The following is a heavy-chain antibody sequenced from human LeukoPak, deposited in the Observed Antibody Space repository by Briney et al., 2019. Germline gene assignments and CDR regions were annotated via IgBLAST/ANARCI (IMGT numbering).Heavy chain of an antibody. CDR3: APDLRGSAWSLDD. CDR2: ISGSGGGT. CDR1: GFTFSNYA. V-gene: IGHV3-23*01. D-gene: IGHD6-13*01. Sequence: SGGSLRLSCAASGFTFSNYAMGWVRQAPGKGLEWVSLISGSGGGTYFADSVKGRFTISRDNSKNTLYLQMDGLRAKDTAMYYCAPDLRGSAWSLDDWGQGTLVTVSS. J-gene: IGHJ4*02.